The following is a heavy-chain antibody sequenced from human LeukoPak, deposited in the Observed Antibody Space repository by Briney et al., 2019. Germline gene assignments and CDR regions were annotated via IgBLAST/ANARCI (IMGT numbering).Heavy chain of an antibody. Sequence: PSETLSLTCTVSGGSISSSSYYWGWIRQPPGKGLEWIGSIYYSGSTYYNPSLKSRVTISVDTSKNQFSLKLSSVTAADTAVYYCARYWGRAFDYWGQGTLVTVSS. CDR3: ARYWGRAFDY. D-gene: IGHD7-27*01. V-gene: IGHV4-39*01. CDR2: IYYSGST. J-gene: IGHJ4*02. CDR1: GGSISSSSYY.